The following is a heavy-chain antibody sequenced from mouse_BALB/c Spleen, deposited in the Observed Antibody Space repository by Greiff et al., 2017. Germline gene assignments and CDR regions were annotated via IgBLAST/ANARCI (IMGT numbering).Heavy chain of an antibody. Sequence: VKLVESGGGLVKPGGSLKLSCAASGFTFSDYYMYWVRQTPEKRLEWVATISDGGSYTYYPDSVKGRFTISRDNAKNNLYLQMSSLKSEDTAMYYCARYYYGSSYWYFDVWGAGTTVTVSS. CDR1: GFTFSDYY. J-gene: IGHJ1*01. D-gene: IGHD1-1*01. CDR3: ARYYYGSSYWYFDV. V-gene: IGHV5-4*02. CDR2: ISDGGSYT.